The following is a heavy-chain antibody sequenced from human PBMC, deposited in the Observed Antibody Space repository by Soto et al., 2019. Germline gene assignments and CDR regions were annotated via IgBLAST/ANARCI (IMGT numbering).Heavy chain of an antibody. J-gene: IGHJ4*02. CDR3: ARDPGYGDYGTSPADDY. CDR2: INAGNGNT. Sequence: QVQLVQSGAEEKKPGASVKVSCKASGYTFTSYAMHWVRQAPGQRLEWMGWINAGNGNTKYSQKFQGRVTITRDTSASTAYMELSSLRSEDTAVYYCARDPGYGDYGTSPADDYWGQGTLVTVSS. V-gene: IGHV1-3*05. CDR1: GYTFTSYA. D-gene: IGHD4-17*01.